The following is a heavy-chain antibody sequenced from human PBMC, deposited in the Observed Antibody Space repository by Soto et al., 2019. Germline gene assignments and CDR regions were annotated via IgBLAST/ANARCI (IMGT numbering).Heavy chain of an antibody. CDR2: IIPLFGTT. CDR3: AAELGFGKLSVV. CDR1: GDTFKNCV. D-gene: IGHD3-10*01. V-gene: IGHV1-69*01. Sequence: QVQVVQSGVEVRRPGSSVKVSCKASGDTFKNCVISWVRQAPGQGLEWMGGIIPLFGTTDFAQRFQGRLTITKDEYTTTAYMELSRLRSEETATYYCAAELGFGKLSVVWGQGNTVIVSS. J-gene: IGHJ6*02.